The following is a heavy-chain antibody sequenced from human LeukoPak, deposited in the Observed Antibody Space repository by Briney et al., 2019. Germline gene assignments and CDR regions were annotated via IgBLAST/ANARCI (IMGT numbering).Heavy chain of an antibody. CDR3: ARRVTLTGRNWFDP. J-gene: IGHJ5*02. V-gene: IGHV4-61*01. D-gene: IGHD3-9*01. Sequence: SETLSLTCTVSGGSVSSGSYYWSWIRQPPGKGLEWIGYIYHSGSTNYNPSLKSRVTISVDTSKNQFSLKLSSVTAADTAVYYCARRVTLTGRNWFDPWGQGTLVTVSS. CDR1: GGSVSSGSYY. CDR2: IYHSGST.